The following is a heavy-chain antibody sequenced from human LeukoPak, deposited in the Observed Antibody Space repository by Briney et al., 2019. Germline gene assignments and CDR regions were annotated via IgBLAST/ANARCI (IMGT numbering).Heavy chain of an antibody. V-gene: IGHV4-34*01. D-gene: IGHD4-23*01. CDR3: ARVFYGGPVNY. Sequence: SETLSLTCAVYGGSFSGCYWSWIRQPPGKGLEWIGEINHSGSTNYNPSLKSRVTISVDTSKNQFSLKLSSVTAADTAVYYCARVFYGGPVNYWGQGTLVTVSS. J-gene: IGHJ4*02. CDR1: GGSFSGCY. CDR2: INHSGST.